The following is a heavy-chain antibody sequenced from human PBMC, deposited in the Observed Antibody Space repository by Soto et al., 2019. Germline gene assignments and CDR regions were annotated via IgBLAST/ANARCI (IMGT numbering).Heavy chain of an antibody. D-gene: IGHD2-21*02. J-gene: IGHJ4*02. CDR1: GFTFSHYT. V-gene: IGHV3-23*01. CDR2: ISDRPTGHT. CDR3: TTRMTAHFDY. Sequence: GGSLRLSCVASGFTFSHYTLNWVRRAPGKGLEWVSTISDRPTGHTHYAESVRGRFTISRDDSRDTVFLQMDSLRAEDTAVYYCTTRMTAHFDYWGQGVLVTVSS.